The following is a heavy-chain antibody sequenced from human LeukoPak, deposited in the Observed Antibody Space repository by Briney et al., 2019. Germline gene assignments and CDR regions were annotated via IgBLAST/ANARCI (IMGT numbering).Heavy chain of an antibody. CDR1: VGSFSGYY. CDR2: INHSGST. Sequence: SGTLPLTCPVYVGSFSGYYWSGIRQPPGKGRDGIGEINHSGSTNYNPSLKSRVTISVDTSKNQFSLKLSSVTAADTAVYYCARVVRPAASGNWFDPWGQGTLVTVSS. V-gene: IGHV4-34*01. D-gene: IGHD2-2*01. J-gene: IGHJ5*02. CDR3: ARVVRPAASGNWFDP.